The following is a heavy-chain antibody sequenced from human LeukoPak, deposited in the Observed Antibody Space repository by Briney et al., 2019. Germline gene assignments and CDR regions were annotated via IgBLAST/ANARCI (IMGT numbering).Heavy chain of an antibody. V-gene: IGHV3-74*01. J-gene: IGHJ3*02. CDR2: INSDGWGT. CDR3: IGSSGWYGDI. CDR1: GLTFTSYW. D-gene: IGHD6-19*01. Sequence: PGGSLRLSCAASGLTFTSYWVQWVRQAPGEGLVWVSSINSDGWGTRYADSVKGRFTTSRNNAKNTVNLQMTPLKAKDTAMYYCIGSSGWYGDIWGQGTKVTVSS.